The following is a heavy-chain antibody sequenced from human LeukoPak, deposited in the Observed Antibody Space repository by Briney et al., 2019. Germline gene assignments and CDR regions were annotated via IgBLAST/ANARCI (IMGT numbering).Heavy chain of an antibody. Sequence: GASVKVSCKASGYTFTSYGISWVRQAPGQGPEWMGWTSAYNGNTNYAQKLQGRVTMTTDTSTSTAYMELRSLRSDDTAVYYCARDYRKSNYYDSSGYLTDAFDIWGQGTMVTVSS. CDR3: ARDYRKSNYYDSSGYLTDAFDI. V-gene: IGHV1-18*01. CDR1: GYTFTSYG. J-gene: IGHJ3*02. CDR2: TSAYNGNT. D-gene: IGHD3-22*01.